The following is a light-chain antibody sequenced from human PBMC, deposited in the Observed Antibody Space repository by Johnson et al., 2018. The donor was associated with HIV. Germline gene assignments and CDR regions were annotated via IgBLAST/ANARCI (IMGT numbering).Light chain of an antibody. CDR3: GTWKSSLSAGGV. Sequence: QSVLTQSPSVSAAPGQKVTISCSGSSSNIGNNYVSWYQQLPGTAPKLLIYDNNKRPSGIPDRFSGSKSGTSATLGITGLQTWDEADYYCGTWKSSLSAGGVFGTGTKVTVL. CDR2: DNN. V-gene: IGLV1-51*01. CDR1: SSNIGNNY. J-gene: IGLJ1*01.